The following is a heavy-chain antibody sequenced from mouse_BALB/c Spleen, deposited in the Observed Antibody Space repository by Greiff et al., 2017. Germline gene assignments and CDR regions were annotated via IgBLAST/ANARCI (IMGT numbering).Heavy chain of an antibody. J-gene: IGHJ1*01. V-gene: IGHV1-9*01. D-gene: IGHD2-1*01. CDR2: ILPGSGST. CDR1: GYTFSSYW. Sequence: VKLMESGAELMKPGASVKISCKATGYTFSSYWIEWVKQRPGHGLEWIGEILPGSGSTNYNEKFKGKATFTADTSSNTAYMQLSSLTSEDSAVYYCARSRGNYDWYFDVWGAGTTVTVSS. CDR3: ARSRGNYDWYFDV.